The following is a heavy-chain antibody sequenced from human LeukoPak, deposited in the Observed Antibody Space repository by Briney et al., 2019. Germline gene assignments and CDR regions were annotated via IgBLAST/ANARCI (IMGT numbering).Heavy chain of an antibody. D-gene: IGHD3-10*01. CDR3: ARGDTMVRGVINFDWFDP. Sequence: SETLSLTCTVSGGSISSYYWSWIRQPPGKGLEWIGYIYYSGSTNYNPSLKSRVTISVDTSKNQFSLKLSSVTAADTAVYYGARGDTMVRGVINFDWFDPWGQGTLVTVSS. J-gene: IGHJ5*02. CDR2: IYYSGST. V-gene: IGHV4-59*01. CDR1: GGSISSYY.